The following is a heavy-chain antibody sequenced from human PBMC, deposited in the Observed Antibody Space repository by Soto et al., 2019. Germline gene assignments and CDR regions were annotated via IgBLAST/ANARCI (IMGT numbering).Heavy chain of an antibody. CDR1: GFTFSTYG. Sequence: GGSLRLSCEASGFTFSTYGMNWVRQAPGKGLEWVSTITGSGGATYYADSVKGRFSISRDNSKNTLYLQMNSLRAEDAAVYYCAKYPPDYDFWSGYHSRFDYWGQGALVTVSS. CDR2: ITGSGGAT. CDR3: AKYPPDYDFWSGYHSRFDY. J-gene: IGHJ4*02. D-gene: IGHD3-3*01. V-gene: IGHV3-23*01.